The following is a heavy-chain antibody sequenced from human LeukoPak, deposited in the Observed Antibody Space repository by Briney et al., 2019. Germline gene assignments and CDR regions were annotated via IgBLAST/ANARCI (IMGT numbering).Heavy chain of an antibody. CDR2: LWSDGTHE. CDR3: AGDPPRSGFAFQV. J-gene: IGHJ3*01. D-gene: IGHD3-22*01. CDR1: GFIFSTHA. Sequence: SGRSLTLSCAASGFIFSTHAIHWVRQAPGEGLEWVAFLWSDGTHEHYADSVKGRFTISRDNSKNTVYLQMNSLRAEDTALYYCAGDPPRSGFAFQVWGQGTMVTVS. V-gene: IGHV3-33*01.